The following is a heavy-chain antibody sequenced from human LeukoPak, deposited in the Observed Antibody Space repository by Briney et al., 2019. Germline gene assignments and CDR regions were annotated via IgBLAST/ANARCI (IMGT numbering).Heavy chain of an antibody. V-gene: IGHV4-39*07. CDR1: GGSISSSSYY. Sequence: SETLSLTCTVSGGSISSSSYYWGWIRQPPGKGLEWIGSIYYSGSTYYNPSLKSRVTISVDTSKNQFSLKLSSVTAADTAVYYCARGGTDYYGSGSYNYYYMDVWGKGTTVTISS. D-gene: IGHD3-10*01. J-gene: IGHJ6*03. CDR2: IYYSGST. CDR3: ARGGTDYYGSGSYNYYYMDV.